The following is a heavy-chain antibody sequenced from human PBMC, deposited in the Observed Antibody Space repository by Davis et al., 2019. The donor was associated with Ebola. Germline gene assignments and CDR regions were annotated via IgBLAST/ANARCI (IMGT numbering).Heavy chain of an antibody. D-gene: IGHD4-23*01. CDR2: IWYDGSNK. V-gene: IGHV3-33*01. CDR1: GFTFSSYG. CDR3: ARITLVGYYFDY. J-gene: IGHJ4*02. Sequence: GESLKISCAASGFTFSSYGMHWVRQAPGKGLEWVAVIWYDGSNKYYADSVKGRFTISRDNSKNSLYLQMNSLRAEDTAMYYCARITLVGYYFDYWGQGTLVTVSS.